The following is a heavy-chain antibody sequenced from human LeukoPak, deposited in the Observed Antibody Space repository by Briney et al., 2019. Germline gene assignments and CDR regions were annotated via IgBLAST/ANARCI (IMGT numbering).Heavy chain of an antibody. CDR2: INHSGST. J-gene: IGHJ4*02. CDR1: GGSFSGYY. D-gene: IGHD1-1*01. Sequence: SETLSLTCAVYGGSFSGYYWSWIRQPPGKGLEWIGEINHSGSTNYNPSLKSRVTISVDTSKNQFSLKLSSVTAADTAVYYCARGPTGTPGYFDYWGQGTLATVSS. V-gene: IGHV4-34*01. CDR3: ARGPTGTPGYFDY.